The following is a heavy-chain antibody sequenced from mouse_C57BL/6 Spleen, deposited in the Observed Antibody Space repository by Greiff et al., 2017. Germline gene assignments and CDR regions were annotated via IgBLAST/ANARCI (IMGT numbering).Heavy chain of an antibody. Sequence: VQLQQSGPELVKPGASVKISCKASGYTFTDYYMNWVKQSPGKSLEWIGDINPNNGGTSYNQKLKGKATLTVDKSSSTAYMELRSLTSEDSAVYYCTRCPYYCYFDYWGQGTTLTVSS. J-gene: IGHJ2*01. D-gene: IGHD1-1*01. V-gene: IGHV1-26*01. CDR1: GYTFTDYY. CDR3: TRCPYYCYFDY. CDR2: INPNNGGT.